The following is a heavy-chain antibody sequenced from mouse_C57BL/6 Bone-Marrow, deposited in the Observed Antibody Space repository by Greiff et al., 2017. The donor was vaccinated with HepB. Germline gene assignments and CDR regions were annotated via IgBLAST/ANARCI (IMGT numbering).Heavy chain of an antibody. V-gene: IGHV1-55*01. CDR3: ARRYYGSTAWFAY. CDR1: GYTFTSYW. CDR2: IYPGSGST. D-gene: IGHD1-1*01. Sequence: QVQLKESGAELVKPGASVTMSCKASGYTFTSYWITWVKQRPGQGLEWIGDIYPGSGSTNYNEKFKSKATLTVDTSSSTAYMQLSSLTSEDSAVYYCARRYYGSTAWFAYWGQGTLVTVSA. J-gene: IGHJ3*01.